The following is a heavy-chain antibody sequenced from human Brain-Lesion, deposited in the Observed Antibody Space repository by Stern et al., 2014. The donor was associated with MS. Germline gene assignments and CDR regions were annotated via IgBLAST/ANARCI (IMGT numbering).Heavy chain of an antibody. CDR3: ARETGGYTYGDTDFFDY. V-gene: IGHV4-61*02. Sequence: VQLVESGPGLVKPSQTLSLTCIVSGDSISSGSFYWNWIRQPAGKGLEWIGRIYSSGSTHYNPYLKSRVTISGDTSKNQFSLKVISMTAADTAVYYCARETGGYTYGDTDFFDYWGQGALVTVSS. CDR1: GDSISSGSFY. J-gene: IGHJ4*02. D-gene: IGHD5-18*01. CDR2: IYSSGST.